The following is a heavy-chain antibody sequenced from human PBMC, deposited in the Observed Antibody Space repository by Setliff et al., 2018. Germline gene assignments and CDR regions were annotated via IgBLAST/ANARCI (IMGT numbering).Heavy chain of an antibody. J-gene: IGHJ6*03. D-gene: IGHD3-10*01. CDR2: INTNTGNP. Sequence: ASVKVSCKASGYTFTNYVFHWVRQAPGQRLEWMGWINTNTGNPSYAQGFTGRFVFSLDTSVSTAYLQISSLKPEDTAVYYCARASRFGTVKWRGDYYMDVWGKGTTVTVSS. CDR3: ARASRFGTVKWRGDYYMDV. CDR1: GYTFTNYV. V-gene: IGHV7-4-1*02.